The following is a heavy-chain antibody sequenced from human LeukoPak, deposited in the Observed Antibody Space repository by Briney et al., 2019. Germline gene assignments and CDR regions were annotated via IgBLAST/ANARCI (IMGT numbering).Heavy chain of an antibody. D-gene: IGHD5-12*01. CDR3: AKDLGQLNIVATGFDY. CDR2: ISYDGSNK. CDR1: GFTFSSYA. Sequence: GGSLRLSCAASGFTFSSYAMHWVRQAPGKGLEWVAVISYDGSNKYYADSVKGRFTISRDSSKNTLYLQMNSLRAEVTAVYYCAKDLGQLNIVATGFDYWGQGTLVTVSS. V-gene: IGHV3-30*04. J-gene: IGHJ4*02.